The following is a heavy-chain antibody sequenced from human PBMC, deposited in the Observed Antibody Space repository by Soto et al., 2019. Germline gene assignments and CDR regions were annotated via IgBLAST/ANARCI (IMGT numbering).Heavy chain of an antibody. CDR2: ISSSSSYI. J-gene: IGHJ4*02. CDR1: GSTFSSYS. D-gene: IGHD5-18*01. Sequence: PGGSLRLSCAASGSTFSSYSMNWVRQAPGKGLEWVSSISSSSSYIYYADSVKGRFTISRDNAKNSLYLQMNSLRAEDTAVYYCARGRWLQPATIDYWGQGTLVTVSS. V-gene: IGHV3-21*01. CDR3: ARGRWLQPATIDY.